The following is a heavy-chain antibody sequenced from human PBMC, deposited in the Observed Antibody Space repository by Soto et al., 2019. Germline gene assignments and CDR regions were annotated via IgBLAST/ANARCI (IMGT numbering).Heavy chain of an antibody. D-gene: IGHD3-16*01. CDR3: ARMATFGSLNLFDL. Sequence: SGKVSCKSSGYSFTNNDVSWVRQATGQGLEWMGWMNPGSGDTGYAQKFQGRVTMTRDISIATAYMELSSLRSDDTAIYYCARMATFGSLNLFDLWGQGSLITVS. CDR1: GYSFTNND. V-gene: IGHV1-8*01. J-gene: IGHJ5*02. CDR2: MNPGSGDT.